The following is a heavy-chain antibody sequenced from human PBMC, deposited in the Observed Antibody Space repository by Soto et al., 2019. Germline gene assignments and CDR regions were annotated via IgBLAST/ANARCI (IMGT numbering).Heavy chain of an antibody. J-gene: IGHJ5*02. V-gene: IGHV4-59*08. CDR1: GGSISSYY. CDR2: IYYSGST. Sequence: PSETLSLTCTVSGGSISSYYWSWIRQPPGKGLEWIGYIYYSGSTNYNPSLKSRVTISVDTSKNQFSLKLSSVTAADTAVYYCARHGSPFDDYIWGSYRFNWFDPWGQGTLVTSPQ. CDR3: ARHGSPFDDYIWGSYRFNWFDP. D-gene: IGHD3-16*02.